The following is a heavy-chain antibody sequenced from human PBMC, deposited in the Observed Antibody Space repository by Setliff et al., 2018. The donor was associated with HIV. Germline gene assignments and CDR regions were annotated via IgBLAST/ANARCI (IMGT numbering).Heavy chain of an antibody. Sequence: ASVKVSCKASGYTFTNFYMHWVRQAPGQGLEWMGIINPGGGNTRYAQRFQGRVSMTRDTPTSTVYMELSSLRSEDTAVYYCARLVWFGEGGGVWGQGTTVTVSS. D-gene: IGHD3-10*01. J-gene: IGHJ6*02. CDR2: INPGGGNT. CDR1: GYTFTNFY. CDR3: ARLVWFGEGGGV. V-gene: IGHV1-46*01.